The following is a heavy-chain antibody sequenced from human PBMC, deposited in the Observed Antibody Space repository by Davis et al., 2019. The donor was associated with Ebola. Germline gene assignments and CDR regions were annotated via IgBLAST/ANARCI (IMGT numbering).Heavy chain of an antibody. CDR1: GFTFSSYA. D-gene: IGHD2-21*02. V-gene: IGHV3-23*01. Sequence: GESLKISCAASGFTFSSYAMSWVRQAPGKGLEWVSAISGSGGSTYYADSVKGRFTISRDNSKNTLYLQMNSLRAEDTAVYYCAKWGVVVTATDSYYYYGMDVWGQGTTVTVSS. CDR2: ISGSGGST. CDR3: AKWGVVVTATDSYYYYGMDV. J-gene: IGHJ6*02.